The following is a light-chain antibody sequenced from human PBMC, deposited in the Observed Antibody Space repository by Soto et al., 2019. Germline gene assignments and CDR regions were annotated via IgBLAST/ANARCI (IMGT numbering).Light chain of an antibody. J-gene: IGLJ3*02. CDR2: LNSDGSH. CDR3: QTWGTGTLFWA. Sequence: QSVLTQSPSASASLGASVKLTCTLSSGHSSYAIAWHQQQPEKGARYLMKLNSDGSHSKGDGIPDRFSGSSSGAERYLTISSLQSEDEADYYCQTWGTGTLFWAFGGGTKVTVL. V-gene: IGLV4-69*01. CDR1: SGHSSYA.